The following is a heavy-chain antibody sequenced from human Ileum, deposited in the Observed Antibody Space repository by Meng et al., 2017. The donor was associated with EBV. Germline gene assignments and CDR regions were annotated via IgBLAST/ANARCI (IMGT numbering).Heavy chain of an antibody. J-gene: IGHJ4*02. CDR2: INPNGGT. D-gene: IGHD2-8*02. V-gene: IGHV4-34*01. Sequence: VQRHEWGAALVKPSVNLFITCAVSGGSFSDCFWSWNRQPPGRGLEWIGEINPNGGTNYNPSLNPSLKSRVTISVDTSKNQFSLKLSSVTAADTAVYYCARGGGVLTPLDYWGQGTLVTVSS. CDR3: ARGGGVLTPLDY. CDR1: GGSFSDCF.